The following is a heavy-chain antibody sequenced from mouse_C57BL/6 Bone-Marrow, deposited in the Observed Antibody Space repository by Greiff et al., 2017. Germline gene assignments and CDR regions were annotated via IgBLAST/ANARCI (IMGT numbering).Heavy chain of an antibody. Sequence: VKLQQPGAELVKPGASVKLSCKASGYTFTSYWMQWVKQRPGQGLEWIGEIDPSDSYTNYNQKFKGKATLTVDTSSSTAYMQLSSLTSEDSAVYYCAGDGYPFAYWGQGTLVTVSA. CDR1: GYTFTSYW. D-gene: IGHD2-3*01. CDR2: IDPSDSYT. CDR3: AGDGYPFAY. J-gene: IGHJ3*01. V-gene: IGHV1-50*01.